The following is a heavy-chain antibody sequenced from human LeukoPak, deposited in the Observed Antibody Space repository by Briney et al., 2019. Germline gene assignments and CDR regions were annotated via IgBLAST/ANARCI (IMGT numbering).Heavy chain of an antibody. CDR3: ARDQRYDSSGYYYYYYGMDA. CDR2: IYYSGST. V-gene: IGHV4-59*01. CDR1: GGSISSYY. J-gene: IGHJ6*02. D-gene: IGHD3-22*01. Sequence: SETLSLTCTVSGGSISSYYWSWIRQPPGKGLEWIGYIYYSGSTNYNPSLKSRVTISVDTSKNQFSLKLSSVTAADTAVYYCARDQRYDSSGYYYYYYGMDAWGQGTTVTVSS.